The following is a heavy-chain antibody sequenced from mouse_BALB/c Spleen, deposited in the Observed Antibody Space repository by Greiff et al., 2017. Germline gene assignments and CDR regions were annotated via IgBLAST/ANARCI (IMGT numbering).Heavy chain of an antibody. CDR2: INPYYGST. D-gene: IGHD1-1*01. V-gene: IGHV1-39*01. Sequence: EVQLQQTGPELVKPGASVKISCKASGYSFTDYIMLWVKQSHGKSLEWIGNINPYYGSTSYNLKFKGKATLTVDKSSSTAYMQLNSLTSEDSAVYYCARSYGGAMDYWGQGTSVTVSS. J-gene: IGHJ4*01. CDR1: GYSFTDYI. CDR3: ARSYGGAMDY.